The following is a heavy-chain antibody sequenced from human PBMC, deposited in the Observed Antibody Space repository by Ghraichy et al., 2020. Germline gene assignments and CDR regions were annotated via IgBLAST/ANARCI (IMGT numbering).Heavy chain of an antibody. D-gene: IGHD6-13*01. Sequence: GESLNISCAASGFTLSSYWMHWVRQAPGKGLVWVSRINEDGSSTNHADSVKGRFTISRDNAKNTLYLQMNSLTAEDTAVYYCVRGTIAAPGTDYWGQGTLVTVSS. CDR2: INEDGSST. J-gene: IGHJ4*02. V-gene: IGHV3-74*01. CDR3: VRGTIAAPGTDY. CDR1: GFTLSSYW.